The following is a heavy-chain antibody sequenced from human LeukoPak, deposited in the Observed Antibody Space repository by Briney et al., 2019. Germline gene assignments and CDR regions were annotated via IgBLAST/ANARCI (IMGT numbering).Heavy chain of an antibody. J-gene: IGHJ4*02. V-gene: IGHV3-7*03. CDR2: IKQDGSEK. D-gene: IGHD2/OR15-2a*01. CDR1: GFIFSNYW. CDR3: TREARGFYAY. Sequence: GGSLRLSCAASGFIFSNYWMTWVRQAPGKGLEWVANIKQDGSEKYYVDSVKGRFTISRDNAKNSLYLQMNSLKTEDTALYYCTREARGFYAYWGQGTLVTVSS.